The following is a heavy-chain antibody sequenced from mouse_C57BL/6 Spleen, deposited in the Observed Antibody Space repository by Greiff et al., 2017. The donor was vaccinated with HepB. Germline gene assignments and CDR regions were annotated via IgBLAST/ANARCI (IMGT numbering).Heavy chain of an antibody. J-gene: IGHJ3*01. D-gene: IGHD1-1*01. CDR2: IDPSDSYT. CDR1: GYTFTSYW. Sequence: VQLQQPGAELVRPGTSVKLSCKASGYTFTSYWMHWVKQRPGQGLEWIGVIDPSDSYTNYNQKFKGKATLTVDTSSSTAYMQLSSLTSEDSAVYYCARSGYYGSSYPFAYWGQGTLVTVCA. V-gene: IGHV1-59*01. CDR3: ARSGYYGSSYPFAY.